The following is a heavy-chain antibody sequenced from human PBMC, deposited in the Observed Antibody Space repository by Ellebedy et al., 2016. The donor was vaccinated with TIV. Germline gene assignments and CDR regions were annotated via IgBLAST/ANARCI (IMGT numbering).Heavy chain of an antibody. CDR1: GLPVRSNS. CDR2: IETGGNT. Sequence: GESLKLSCAASGLPVRSNSMRWVRQAPGKGLECVPVIETGGNTYYADSVKGRFTISRDNSKDTLYLQMNSLRAEETAVYSCARAGSSGWEAYFDLWGRGTLVTVSS. J-gene: IGHJ2*01. CDR3: ARAGSSGWEAYFDL. V-gene: IGHV3-53*01. D-gene: IGHD6-19*01.